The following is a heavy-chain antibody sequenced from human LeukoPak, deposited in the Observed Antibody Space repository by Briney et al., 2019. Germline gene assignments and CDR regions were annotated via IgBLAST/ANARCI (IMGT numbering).Heavy chain of an antibody. Sequence: GGSLRLSCTASGFTFGDYAVSWVRQAPGKGLEWVGFIRSKAYGGTTEYAASVKGRFTISRDDSKSIAYLQMNSLKTEDTAVYYCTRGPPKWALQITFDYWGQGTLVTVSS. CDR3: TRGPPKWALQITFDY. CDR1: GFTFGDYA. J-gene: IGHJ4*02. D-gene: IGHD1-26*01. CDR2: IRSKAYGGTT. V-gene: IGHV3-49*04.